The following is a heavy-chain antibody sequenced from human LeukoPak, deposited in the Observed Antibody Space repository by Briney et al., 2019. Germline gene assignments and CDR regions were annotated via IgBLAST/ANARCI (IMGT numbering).Heavy chain of an antibody. CDR2: IYYTGTT. Sequence: PSETLSLTCTVSGGSISNNYWSWIRQPPGRGVGWIGYIYYTGTTNYNPSLKSRVTISVDTSKNHFSLKLYSVTAADTAVYYCARHTSYGGNSAFGDWGQGTLVTVSS. V-gene: IGHV4-59*08. D-gene: IGHD4-23*01. J-gene: IGHJ4*02. CDR1: GGSISNNY. CDR3: ARHTSYGGNSAFGD.